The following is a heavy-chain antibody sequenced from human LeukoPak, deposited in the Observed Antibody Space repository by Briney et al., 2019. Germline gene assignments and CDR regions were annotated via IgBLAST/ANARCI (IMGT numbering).Heavy chain of an antibody. CDR2: IKQDGSEK. V-gene: IGHV3-7*04. CDR3: ARGQVVPAAIRYPYYFDY. D-gene: IGHD2-2*02. Sequence: GGSLRLSCAASGFTFSSYWMSWVRQAPGKGLEWVANIKQDGSEKYYVDSVKGRFTISRDNAKNSLYLQMNSLRAEDTAVYYCARGQVVPAAIRYPYYFDYWGQGTLVTVSS. J-gene: IGHJ4*02. CDR1: GFTFSSYW.